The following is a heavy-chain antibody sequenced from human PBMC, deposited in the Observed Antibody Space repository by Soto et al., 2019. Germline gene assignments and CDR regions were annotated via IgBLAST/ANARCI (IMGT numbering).Heavy chain of an antibody. V-gene: IGHV3-74*01. CDR3: AGGDYAGAGTFYLTDH. D-gene: IGHD3-10*01. CDR1: GLTFNNYW. CDR2: ISGDGRTT. J-gene: IGHJ4*02. Sequence: EVQLVESGGGLVQPGGSLRLSCTASGLTFNNYWMPWVRQAPGKGPVWVSRISGDGRTTTYADSVRGRFTISRDNAKNTVYLQMSSLGAEATAVYYCAGGDYAGAGTFYLTDHWGQGSLVTVSS.